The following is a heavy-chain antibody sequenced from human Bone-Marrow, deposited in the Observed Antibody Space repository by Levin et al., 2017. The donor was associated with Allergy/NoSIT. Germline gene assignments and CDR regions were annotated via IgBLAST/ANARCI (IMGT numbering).Heavy chain of an antibody. V-gene: IGHV4-39*01. CDR2: IYYSGST. CDR1: GGSISITNYY. D-gene: IGHD6-19*01. Sequence: PSETLSLTCTVSGGSISITNYYWGWIRQPPGKGLEWIGSIYYSGSTYYNPSLKSRVTISVDTSKNQFSLYLSSVTAADTAVYYCARSIAVAAKAWFDPWGQGILVTVSS. CDR3: ARSIAVAAKAWFDP. J-gene: IGHJ5*02.